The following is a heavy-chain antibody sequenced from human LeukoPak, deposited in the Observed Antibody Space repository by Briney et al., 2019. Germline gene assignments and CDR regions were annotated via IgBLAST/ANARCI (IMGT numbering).Heavy chain of an antibody. D-gene: IGHD4-23*01. Sequence: ASVKVSCKASGYTFTGYYMHWVRQAPGQGLEWMGWINPNSGGTNYAHKFQGRVTMTRDTSISTAYMELSRLRSDDTAVYYCARDRDYGGNPGDDAFDIWGQGTMVTVSS. J-gene: IGHJ3*02. CDR3: ARDRDYGGNPGDDAFDI. V-gene: IGHV1-2*07. CDR1: GYTFTGYY. CDR2: INPNSGGT.